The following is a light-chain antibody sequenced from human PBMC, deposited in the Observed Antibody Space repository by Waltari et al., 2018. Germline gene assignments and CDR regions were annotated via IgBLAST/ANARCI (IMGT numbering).Light chain of an antibody. CDR2: SNN. Sequence: QSVLTQPPSASGTPGQRVTISCSGSSSNIGSNTVNWYQQLPGTAPKLLIYSNNQRPSRVPDRFSGSKSDTSASLAISGLQSEDEADYYCAAWDDSLNGWVFGGGTKLTVL. V-gene: IGLV1-44*01. CDR1: SSNIGSNT. J-gene: IGLJ3*02. CDR3: AAWDDSLNGWV.